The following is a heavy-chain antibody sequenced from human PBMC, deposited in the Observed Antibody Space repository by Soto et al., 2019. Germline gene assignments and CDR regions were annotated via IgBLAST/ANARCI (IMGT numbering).Heavy chain of an antibody. J-gene: IGHJ4*02. CDR2: ISGNGRFA. V-gene: IGHV3-23*01. Sequence: GGSLRLSCAASGFTFSSYTMNWVRQAPGKGLEWVSSISGNGRFAYYADSVKGRFTISRDDSKKMMFLQMSRLSSGDTAVYYCAKSGPTNFFDHWGQGSLVTVSS. CDR3: AKSGPTNFFDH. D-gene: IGHD1-26*01. CDR1: GFTFSSYT.